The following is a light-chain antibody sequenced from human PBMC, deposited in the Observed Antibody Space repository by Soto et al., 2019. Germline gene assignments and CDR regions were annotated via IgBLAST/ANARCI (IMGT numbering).Light chain of an antibody. CDR3: QTWGTAIHDVV. J-gene: IGLJ2*01. CDR1: SGHNNYA. V-gene: IGLV4-69*01. Sequence: QLVLTQSPSASASLGASVKLTCTLSSGHNNYAIAWHQQQPEKGPRFLMKLNSDGSHSKGAEIPDRFSGSSSGAERHLTISSLQSEDEADYYCQTWGTAIHDVVFGGGTKLTVL. CDR2: LNSDGSH.